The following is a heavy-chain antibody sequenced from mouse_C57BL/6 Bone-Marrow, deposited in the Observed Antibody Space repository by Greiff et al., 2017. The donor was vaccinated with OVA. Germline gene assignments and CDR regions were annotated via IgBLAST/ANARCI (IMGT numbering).Heavy chain of an antibody. CDR1: GFTFSSYA. CDR2: ISSGGDYI. V-gene: IGHV5-9-1*02. Sequence: EVKLVESGEGLVKPGGSLKLSCAASGFTFSSYAMSWVRQTPEKRLEWVAYISSGGDYIYYADTVKGRFTISRDNARNTLYLQMSSLKSEDTAMYYCTRDWGTTVVATDAYWGQGTLVTVSA. D-gene: IGHD1-1*01. J-gene: IGHJ3*01. CDR3: TRDWGTTVVATDAY.